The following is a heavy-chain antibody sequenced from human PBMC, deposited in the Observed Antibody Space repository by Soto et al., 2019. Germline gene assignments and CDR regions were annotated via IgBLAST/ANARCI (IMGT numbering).Heavy chain of an antibody. J-gene: IGHJ4*02. CDR2: IVVGSGNT. D-gene: IGHD6-13*01. V-gene: IGHV1-58*01. Sequence: SVKVSCKASGVTFTSSALQWVRQARGQRLKWIGWIVVGSGNTNYAQKFQERVTMTRDMSTSTAYMELRSLISEETSGYYSGGQLFLRSSWYTKAPTVANFDDRGQGTLVTVSS. CDR3: GGQLFLRSSWYTKAPTVANFDD. CDR1: GVTFTSSA.